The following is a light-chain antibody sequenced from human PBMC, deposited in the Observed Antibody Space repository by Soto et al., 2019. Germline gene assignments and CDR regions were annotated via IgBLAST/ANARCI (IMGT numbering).Light chain of an antibody. CDR1: SSDLGAYTY. Sequence: QSVLTQPASVSGSPGQSITVSCTGTSSDLGAYTYVSWYQQHPGKAPKLIIHDVSNRPSGVSNRFSGSKSGNSASLTISGLEAEDEADYYCSSYTNSGTYVFGSGIKLTVL. V-gene: IGLV2-14*03. CDR2: DVS. J-gene: IGLJ1*01. CDR3: SSYTNSGTYV.